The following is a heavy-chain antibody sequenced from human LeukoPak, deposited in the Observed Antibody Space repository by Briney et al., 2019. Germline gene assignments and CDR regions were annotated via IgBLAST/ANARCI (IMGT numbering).Heavy chain of an antibody. CDR2: IYWNDDK. J-gene: IGHJ4*02. Sequence: SGPTLVKPTQTLTLTCTFSGFSLSTSGVGVGWIRQPPGKALEWLALIYWNDDKRYSPSLKSRLTITKDASKNQVVLTMTNMDPVDTATYYCAHRRRLHNFDYWGQGTLVTVSS. CDR1: GFSLSTSGVG. V-gene: IGHV2-5*01. CDR3: AHRRRLHNFDY. D-gene: IGHD2-15*01.